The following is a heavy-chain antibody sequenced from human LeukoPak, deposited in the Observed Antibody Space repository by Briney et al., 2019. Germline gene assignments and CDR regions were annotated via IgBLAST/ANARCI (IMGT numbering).Heavy chain of an antibody. J-gene: IGHJ4*02. V-gene: IGHV3-13*04. D-gene: IGHD6-13*01. CDR1: RFTFSSYD. CDR2: IGTAGDT. Sequence: GGSLRLSCAAPRFTFSSYDMYSVRHVTGKRLESVSSIGTAGDTYYPGSVKGRFTISRENAKNSLYLQMNSLRVGDTAVYYCVRGGRSISWYTHDYWGQGTLVTVSS. CDR3: VRGGRSISWYTHDY.